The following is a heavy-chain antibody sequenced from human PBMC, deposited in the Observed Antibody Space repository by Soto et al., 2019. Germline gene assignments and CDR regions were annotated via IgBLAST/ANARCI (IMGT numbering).Heavy chain of an antibody. CDR1: VGSISSSSYY. Sequence: PSETLSLTCTVSVGSISSSSYYWGWIRQPPGKGLELIGSIYYSGSTYYNPSLKSRVTISVDTSKNQFSLKLSSVTAADTAVYYCARHEKYVWGSYRSNWFDPWGQGNVVTVSS. CDR3: ARHEKYVWGSYRSNWFDP. J-gene: IGHJ5*02. CDR2: IYYSGST. D-gene: IGHD3-16*02. V-gene: IGHV4-39*01.